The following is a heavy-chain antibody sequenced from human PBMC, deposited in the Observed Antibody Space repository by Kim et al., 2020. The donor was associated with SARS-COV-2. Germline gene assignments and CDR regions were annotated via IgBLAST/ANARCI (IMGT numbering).Heavy chain of an antibody. V-gene: IGHV5-51*01. CDR2: IYPGDSDT. CDR3: ARHGPNDYHYYYGMDV. Sequence: GESLKISCKGSGYSFTSYWIGWVRQMPGKGLEWMGIIYPGDSDTRYSPSFQGQVTISADKSISTAYLQWSSLKASDTAMYYCARHGPNDYHYYYGMDVWGQGTTVTVSS. CDR1: GYSFTSYW. J-gene: IGHJ6*02.